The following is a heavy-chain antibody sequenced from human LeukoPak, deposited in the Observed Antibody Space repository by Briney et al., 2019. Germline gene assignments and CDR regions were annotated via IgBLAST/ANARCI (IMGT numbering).Heavy chain of an antibody. Sequence: GGSLRLSCAASGFTFSSYAMSWVRQAPGKGLEWVSAISGNAGSTYYADSVKGRFTISRDNSKNTLYLQMNRLRAEDTAIYYCAKDQNMVATAPFDCWGQGTLVTVSS. CDR1: GFTFSSYA. V-gene: IGHV3-23*01. CDR2: ISGNAGST. J-gene: IGHJ4*02. D-gene: IGHD5-12*01. CDR3: AKDQNMVATAPFDC.